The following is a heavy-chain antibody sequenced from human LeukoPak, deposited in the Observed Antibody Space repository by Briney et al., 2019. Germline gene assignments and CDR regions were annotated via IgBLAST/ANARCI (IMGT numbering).Heavy chain of an antibody. CDR3: ARDCSANCGGDCYSECFDY. V-gene: IGHV3-66*01. D-gene: IGHD2-21*02. J-gene: IGHJ4*02. CDR1: GFTVSSNY. CDR2: IYSGGST. Sequence: GGSLRLSCAVSGFTVSSNYMSWVRQAPGKGLEWVSVIYSGGSTYYADSVKGRFTISRDNSKNTLYLQMNSLRAEDTAVYYCARDCSANCGGDCYSECFDYWGQGTLVTVSS.